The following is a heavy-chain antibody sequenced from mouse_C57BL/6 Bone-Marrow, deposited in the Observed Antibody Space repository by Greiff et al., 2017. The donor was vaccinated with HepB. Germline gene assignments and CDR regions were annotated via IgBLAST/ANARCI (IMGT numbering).Heavy chain of an antibody. CDR2: IYPGSGST. Sequence: QVQLQQPGVELVKPGASVKMSCKASGYTFTSYWIAWVKQRPGQGLEWIGDIYPGSGSTNYNEKFKSKATLTVDTSSSTAYMQLSSLTSEDSAVYYCAREDNPYAMDYWGQGTSVTVSS. J-gene: IGHJ4*01. V-gene: IGHV1-55*01. CDR3: AREDNPYAMDY. CDR1: GYTFTSYW. D-gene: IGHD1-3*01.